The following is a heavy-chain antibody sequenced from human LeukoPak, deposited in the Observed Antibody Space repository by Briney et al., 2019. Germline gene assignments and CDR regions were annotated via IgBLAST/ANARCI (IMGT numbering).Heavy chain of an antibody. Sequence: ASVKVSCKASGYTFTGYCMHWVRQAPGQGLEWMGWINPNSGGTNYAQKFQGRVTMTRDMSTSTVYMELSSLRSEDTAVYYYARGIPYGSGSYYNDYWWYYYMDVWGKGTTVTVSS. V-gene: IGHV1-2*02. D-gene: IGHD3-10*01. CDR1: GYTFTGYC. CDR2: INPNSGGT. J-gene: IGHJ6*03. CDR3: ARGIPYGSGSYYNDYWWYYYMDV.